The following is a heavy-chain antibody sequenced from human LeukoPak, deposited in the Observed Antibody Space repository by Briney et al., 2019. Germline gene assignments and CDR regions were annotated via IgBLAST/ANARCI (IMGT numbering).Heavy chain of an antibody. J-gene: IGHJ6*03. V-gene: IGHV4-39*01. CDR3: ARLAGWAYYYYMDV. Sequence: SETLSLTCTVTVSGGSISINSYYWGWIRQPPGKGLEWIGNIYSSGSTSYNPSLKSRVTMSVDTSKTQFSLKLRSVTASDTAVYYCARLAGWAYYYYMDVWGKGTTVTISS. CDR1: GGSISINSYY. D-gene: IGHD6-13*01. CDR2: IYSSGST.